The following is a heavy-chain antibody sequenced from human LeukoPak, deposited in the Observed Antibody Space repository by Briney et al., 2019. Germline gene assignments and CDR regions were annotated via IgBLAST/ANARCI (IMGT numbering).Heavy chain of an antibody. V-gene: IGHV3-30*03. CDR1: GFTFSNYG. CDR2: ISYDGKYK. Sequence: GRSLRLSCAASGFTFSNYGMHWVRQAPGKGLEWVAVISYDGKYKYYSESVKGRFTISRDNSNNTLYLQMNSLRAEDTAVYYCASHYYDSSGYYFDYWGQGTLVTVSS. D-gene: IGHD3-22*01. J-gene: IGHJ4*02. CDR3: ASHYYDSSGYYFDY.